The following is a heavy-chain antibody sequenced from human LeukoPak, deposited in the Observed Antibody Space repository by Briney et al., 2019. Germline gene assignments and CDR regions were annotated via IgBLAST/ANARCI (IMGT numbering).Heavy chain of an antibody. CDR2: IIPIFGTA. CDR3: ARDESSGRPN. V-gene: IGHV1-69*05. Sequence: ASVKVSCKSSGGTFSSYAISWVRQAPGQGHEWMGRIIPIFGTANYAQKFQGRVRITTDESTSTAYMELSSLRSEDTAVYYCARDESSGRPNWGQGTLVTVSS. CDR1: GGTFSSYA. J-gene: IGHJ4*02. D-gene: IGHD6-19*01.